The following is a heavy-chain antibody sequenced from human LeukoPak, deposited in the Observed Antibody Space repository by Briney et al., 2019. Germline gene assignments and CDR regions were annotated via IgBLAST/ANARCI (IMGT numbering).Heavy chain of an antibody. D-gene: IGHD3-9*01. CDR1: GFTFSTYA. V-gene: IGHV3-64*02. CDR2: ISSNGQST. J-gene: IGHJ4*02. CDR3: ARGRWVDIVTHGFDY. Sequence: GGSLRLSCAASGFTFSTYAMHWVRQAPGKGLEYVSAISSNGQSTYYADSVKGRSTISRDNSENTVYLQMGSLRAEDMAVYYCARGRWVDIVTHGFDYWGQGSLVTVSS.